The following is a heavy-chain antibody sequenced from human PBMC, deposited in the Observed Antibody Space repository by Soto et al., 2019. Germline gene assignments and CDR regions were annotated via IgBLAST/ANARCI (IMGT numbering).Heavy chain of an antibody. CDR1: SGSISSDNYF. J-gene: IGHJ3*02. CDR3: AREVIAPVTADAFDI. V-gene: IGHV4-31*03. CDR2: IHYTGSA. Sequence: SETLSLTCTVSSGSISSDNYFWSWIRQHPEKGLEWIGYIHYTGSAYYNPSLQSRVTMSVDTSNNQFSLMLNSITAADTAVYYCAREVIAPVTADAFDIWGQGTMVTVSS. D-gene: IGHD2-21*01.